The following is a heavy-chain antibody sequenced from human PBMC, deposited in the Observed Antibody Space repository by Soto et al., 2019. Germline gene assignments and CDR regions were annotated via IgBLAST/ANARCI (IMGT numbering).Heavy chain of an antibody. V-gene: IGHV3-74*01. Sequence: PGGSLRLSCAASGFTFGNSWMHWVRQAPGEGLEWVSRMNSDGRTTNYADSVEGRFTVSRDNAKNTLYLQMNSLRAEDTAVYYCATAEVDYWGPGTLVTVSS. J-gene: IGHJ4*02. CDR1: GFTFGNSW. CDR3: ATAEVDY. CDR2: MNSDGRTT.